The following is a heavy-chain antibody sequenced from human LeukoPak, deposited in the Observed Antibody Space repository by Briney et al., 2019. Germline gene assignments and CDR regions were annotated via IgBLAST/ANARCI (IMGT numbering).Heavy chain of an antibody. D-gene: IGHD3-9*01. J-gene: IGHJ4*02. CDR2: ISGYNGNT. V-gene: IGHV1-18*01. CDR1: GYTFTSYG. Sequence: GASVKVSCKASGYTFTSYGISWVRQAPGQGLEWMGWISGYNGNTDYAQNLQGRVTMTTDTSTSTAYMELSSLRSEDTAVYYCARGSHYDILTGHFDYWGQGTLVTVSS. CDR3: ARGSHYDILTGHFDY.